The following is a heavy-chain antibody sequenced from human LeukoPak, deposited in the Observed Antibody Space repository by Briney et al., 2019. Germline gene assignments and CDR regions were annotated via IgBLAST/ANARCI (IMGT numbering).Heavy chain of an antibody. CDR1: GYTFTSYY. D-gene: IGHD3-10*01. CDR3: ARSSARGYYGMDV. V-gene: IGHV1-46*01. Sequence: ASVKVSCKASGYTFTSYYMHWVRQAPGQGLERMGIINPSGGSTSYAQKFQGRVTMTRDTSTSTVYMELSSLRSEDTAVYYCARSSARGYYGMDVWGQGTTVTVS. J-gene: IGHJ6*02. CDR2: INPSGGST.